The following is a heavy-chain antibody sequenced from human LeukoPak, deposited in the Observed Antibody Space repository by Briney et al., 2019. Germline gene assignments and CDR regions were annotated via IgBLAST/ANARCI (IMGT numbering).Heavy chain of an antibody. Sequence: SETLSLTCTVSGGSTSSYYWSWIRQPPGKGLEWIGFIHYSGSTHYNPSLKSRITIPVDTSKNQFSLKLSSVTAADTAVYYCARHSGSQPHYFDYWGQGTLGTVSS. CDR1: GGSTSSYY. V-gene: IGHV4-59*08. CDR3: ARHSGSQPHYFDY. CDR2: IHYSGST. J-gene: IGHJ4*02. D-gene: IGHD1-26*01.